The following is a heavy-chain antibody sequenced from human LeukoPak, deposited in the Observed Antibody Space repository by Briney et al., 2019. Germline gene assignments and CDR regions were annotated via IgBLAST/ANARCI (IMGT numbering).Heavy chain of an antibody. Sequence: PSETLSLTCAVYGGSFSGYYWSWIRQPPGKGLGWIGEINHSGSTNYNPSLKSRVTISVDTSKNQFSLKLSPVTAADTAVYYCARPCGGDCRYFDYWGQGTLVTVSS. V-gene: IGHV4-34*01. CDR2: INHSGST. D-gene: IGHD2-21*02. J-gene: IGHJ4*02. CDR3: ARPCGGDCRYFDY. CDR1: GGSFSGYY.